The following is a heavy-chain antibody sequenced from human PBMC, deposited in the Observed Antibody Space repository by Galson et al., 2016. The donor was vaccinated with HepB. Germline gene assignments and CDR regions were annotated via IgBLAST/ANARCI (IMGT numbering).Heavy chain of an antibody. D-gene: IGHD6-19*01. CDR1: GGSISNDNYY. V-gene: IGHV4-61*01. Sequence: SETLSLTCTVSGGSISNDNYYWTWIRQPPGKGLEWIGYIFYSGSTDYNPSLKSRVTISVDTSKNQFSLKVTSVTAADTAVYHCARVHATGFSSGCLDYWGRGTLATVSS. J-gene: IGHJ4*02. CDR3: ARVHATGFSSGCLDY. CDR2: IFYSGST.